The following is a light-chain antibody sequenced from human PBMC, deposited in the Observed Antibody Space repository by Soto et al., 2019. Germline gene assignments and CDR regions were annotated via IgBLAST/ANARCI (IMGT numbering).Light chain of an antibody. CDR1: SSDVGGYNY. V-gene: IGLV2-11*01. CDR2: DVT. J-gene: IGLJ1*01. Sequence: QSALTQPRSVSGSPGQSVTISCTGTSSDVGGYNYVSWYQQHPGKAPKLMIYDVTKWPSGVPDRFSGSKSGNTASLTISGLQAEDEADYYCCSYAGSQPYVFGTGTKVTVL. CDR3: CSYAGSQPYV.